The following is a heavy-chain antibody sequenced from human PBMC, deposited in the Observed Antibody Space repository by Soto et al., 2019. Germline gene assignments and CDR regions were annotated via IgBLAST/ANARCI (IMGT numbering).Heavy chain of an antibody. CDR3: ARAQGYYDSSGYYPFDY. V-gene: IGHV3-33*01. Sequence: PGGSLRLSCAASGFTFSSYGMHWVRQAPGKGLEWVAVIWYDGSNKYYADSVKGRFTISRDNSKNTLYLQMNSLRAEDTAVYYCARAQGYYDSSGYYPFDYWGQGTLVTVSS. CDR1: GFTFSSYG. J-gene: IGHJ4*02. D-gene: IGHD3-22*01. CDR2: IWYDGSNK.